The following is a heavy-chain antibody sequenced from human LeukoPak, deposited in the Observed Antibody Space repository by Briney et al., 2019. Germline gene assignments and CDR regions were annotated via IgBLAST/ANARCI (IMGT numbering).Heavy chain of an antibody. CDR2: IYYSGST. CDR3: ARVREYQLLDWYFDL. CDR1: GGSISSYY. Sequence: SETLSLTCTVSGGSISSYYWSWIRQPPGKGLEWIGYIYYSGSTNYNPSLKSRVTISVDTSKNQFSLKLSSVTAADPAVYYCARVREYQLLDWYFDLWGRGTLVTVSS. V-gene: IGHV4-59*01. J-gene: IGHJ2*01. D-gene: IGHD2-2*01.